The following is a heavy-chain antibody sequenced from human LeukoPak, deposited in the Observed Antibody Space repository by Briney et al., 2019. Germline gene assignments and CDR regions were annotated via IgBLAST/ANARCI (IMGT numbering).Heavy chain of an antibody. CDR1: GGSISSSSYY. V-gene: IGHV4-39*07. D-gene: IGHD1-26*01. CDR2: IYHRGST. J-gene: IGHJ4*02. CDR3: ARGQYSGSCFDN. Sequence: PSETLSLTCTVSGGSISSSSYYWGWIRQSPGKGLEWIGTIYHRGSTYYNPSLKSRVTILVDTSKNQFSLKVSSVTAADTAVYYCARGQYSGSCFDNWGQGSLVTVSS.